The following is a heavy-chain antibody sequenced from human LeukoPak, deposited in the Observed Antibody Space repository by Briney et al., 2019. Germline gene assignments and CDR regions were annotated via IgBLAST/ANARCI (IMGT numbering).Heavy chain of an antibody. CDR1: GYTLTELS. V-gene: IGHV1-24*01. J-gene: IGHJ4*02. CDR3: ATSHVLRYFDWLNY. Sequence: ASVTVSFKVSGYTLTELSMHWVRQAPGKGLEWMGGFDPEDGETIYAQKFQGRVTMTEDTSTDTAYMELSSLRSEDTAVYYCATSHVLRYFDWLNYWGQGTLVTVSS. CDR2: FDPEDGET. D-gene: IGHD3-9*01.